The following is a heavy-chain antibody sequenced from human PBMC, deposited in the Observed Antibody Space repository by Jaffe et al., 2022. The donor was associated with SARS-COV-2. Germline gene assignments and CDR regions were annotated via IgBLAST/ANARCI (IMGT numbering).Heavy chain of an antibody. J-gene: IGHJ6*02. CDR2: IWYDGSNK. D-gene: IGHD3-3*01. V-gene: IGHV3-33*01. CDR1: GFTFSSYG. CDR3: ARDSGFGVVYSTYYYGMDV. Sequence: QVQLVESGGGVVQPGRSLRLSCAASGFTFSSYGMHWVRQAPGKGLEWVAVIWYDGSNKYYADSVKGRFTISRDNSKNTLYLQMNSLRAEDTAVYYCARDSGFGVVYSTYYYGMDVWGQGTTVTVSS.